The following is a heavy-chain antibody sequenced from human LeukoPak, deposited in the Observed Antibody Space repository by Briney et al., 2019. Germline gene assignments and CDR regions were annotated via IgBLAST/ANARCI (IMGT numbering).Heavy chain of an antibody. Sequence: PSETLSLTCTVSGGSVSSGSYYWSWIRQPPGKGLEWSGYIYYSGSTNYNPSLKSRVTISVDTSKNQFSLKLSSVTAADTAVYYCARGRIAAGDWGQGTLVTV. CDR2: IYYSGST. D-gene: IGHD6-6*01. J-gene: IGHJ4*02. V-gene: IGHV4-61*01. CDR1: GGSVSSGSYY. CDR3: ARGRIAAGD.